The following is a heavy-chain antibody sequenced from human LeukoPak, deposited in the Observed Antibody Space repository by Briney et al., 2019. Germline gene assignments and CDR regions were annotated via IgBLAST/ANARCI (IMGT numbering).Heavy chain of an antibody. J-gene: IGHJ5*02. CDR3: ARGDTLFDP. Sequence: PSETLSLTCTVSGGSISSYYWSWIRQPPGKGLEWVGYIYYSGSTNYNPSLKRRVTISVDTSRNQCSLKLSSLTAADTAVYYCARGDTLFDPWGQGTLVTVSA. D-gene: IGHD5-18*01. CDR2: IYYSGST. V-gene: IGHV4-59*01. CDR1: GGSISSYY.